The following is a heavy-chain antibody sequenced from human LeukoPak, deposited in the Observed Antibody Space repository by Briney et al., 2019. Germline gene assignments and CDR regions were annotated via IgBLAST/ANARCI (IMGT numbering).Heavy chain of an antibody. V-gene: IGHV1-46*01. Sequence: ASVKVSCKASGYTFTTYYMHWVRQAPGQGLEWMGISNPSSGSTSYAQKFQGRVTMTRDTSTSTVYMELSSLRSEDTAVYYCARVPWANYYDIYFDYWGQGTLVTVSS. J-gene: IGHJ4*02. CDR3: ARVPWANYYDIYFDY. CDR2: SNPSSGST. D-gene: IGHD3-22*01. CDR1: GYTFTTYY.